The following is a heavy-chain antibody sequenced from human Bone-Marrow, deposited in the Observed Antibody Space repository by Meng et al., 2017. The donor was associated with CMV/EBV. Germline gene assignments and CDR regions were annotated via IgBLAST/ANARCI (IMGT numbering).Heavy chain of an antibody. CDR2: IKSKTDGGTT. V-gene: IGHV3-15*01. Sequence: AASGFTLHNAWVSWVRQAPGKGLEWVGRIKSKTDGGTTDYAAPVKGRFTISRDDSMNTLYLQMNSLKTEDTAVYYCWLAAAPAPIDYWGQGTLVTVSS. J-gene: IGHJ4*02. D-gene: IGHD6-19*01. CDR1: GFTLHNAW. CDR3: WLAAAPAPIDY.